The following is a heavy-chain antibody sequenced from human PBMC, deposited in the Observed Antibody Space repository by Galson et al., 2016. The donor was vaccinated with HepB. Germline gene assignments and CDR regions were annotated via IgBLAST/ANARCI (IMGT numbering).Heavy chain of an antibody. V-gene: IGHV2-70*01. CDR1: GFSLSTSGMC. J-gene: IGHJ4*02. D-gene: IGHD5-24*01. CDR2: IDGNDHE. Sequence: PALVKPTQTLKLTCTFSGFSLSTSGMCVSWIRQPPGKALEWLALIDGNDHEFFNTSLKTRLTISKDTSKNQVVLTATNMAPVDTATYFCARVWGRDGHNLWGADYWGQGTLVTVSS. CDR3: ARVWGRDGHNLWGADY.